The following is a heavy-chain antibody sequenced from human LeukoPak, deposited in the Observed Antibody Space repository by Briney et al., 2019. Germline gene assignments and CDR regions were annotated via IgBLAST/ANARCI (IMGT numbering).Heavy chain of an antibody. CDR2: ISSSGSTI. J-gene: IGHJ4*02. CDR1: GFTLSDYY. D-gene: IGHD3-16*01. V-gene: IGHV3-11*01. Sequence: PGGSLRLSCAASGFTLSDYYMSWIRQAPGKGLEWVSYISSSGSTIYYADSVKGRFTISRDNAKNSLYLQMNSLRAEDTAVYYCARVGAAELEVLDYWGQGTLVTVSS. CDR3: ARVGAAELEVLDY.